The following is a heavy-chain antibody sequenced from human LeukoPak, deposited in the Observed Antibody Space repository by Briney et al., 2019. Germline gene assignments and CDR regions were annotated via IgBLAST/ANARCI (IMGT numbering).Heavy chain of an antibody. J-gene: IGHJ3*02. D-gene: IGHD5-12*01. Sequence: SVKVSCKASGGTFSSYAISWVRQAPGQGLEWMGRIIPILGIANYAQKFQGRVTITADKSTSTAYMELSSLRSEDTAVYYCARGGAIVATIWVGAFDIWGQGTMVTVSS. V-gene: IGHV1-69*04. CDR1: GGTFSSYA. CDR2: IIPILGIA. CDR3: ARGGAIVATIWVGAFDI.